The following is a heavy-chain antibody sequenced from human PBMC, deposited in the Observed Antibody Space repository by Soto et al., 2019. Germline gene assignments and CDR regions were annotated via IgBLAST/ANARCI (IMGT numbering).Heavy chain of an antibody. V-gene: IGHV3-23*01. J-gene: IGHJ4*02. CDR1: GFTLSNYA. CDR3: AKALGELSPESYDY. D-gene: IGHD3-16*02. CDR2: ISGSGGST. Sequence: GGSLRLSCAASGFTLSNYAVTWVRQAPWKGLEWVSTISGSGGSTYYADSVKGRFTISRDNSKDTLYLQMTSLRAEDTAVYYCAKALGELSPESYDYWGQGTLVTVSS.